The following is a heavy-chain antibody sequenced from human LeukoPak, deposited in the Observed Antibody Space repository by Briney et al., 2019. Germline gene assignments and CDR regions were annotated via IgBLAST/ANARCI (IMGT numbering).Heavy chain of an antibody. D-gene: IGHD3-10*01. CDR3: ANFGSGSYPKNFDY. CDR1: GFTFSSYA. Sequence: GGSLRLSCAAPGFTFSSYAMSWVRQAPGKGLEWVSAISGSGGSTYYADSVKGRFTISRDNSKSTLYLQMNSLRAEDTAVYYCANFGSGSYPKNFDYWGQGTLVTVSS. J-gene: IGHJ4*02. CDR2: ISGSGGST. V-gene: IGHV3-23*01.